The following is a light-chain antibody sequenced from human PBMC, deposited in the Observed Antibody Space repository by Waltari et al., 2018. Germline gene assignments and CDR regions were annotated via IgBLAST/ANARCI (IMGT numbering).Light chain of an antibody. Sequence: QSVLTQPPSVSAAPGQKVTIPCSGSSSNIGNNYVSCYQQPPGKAPKLRIYDNNKRPSGIPDRFSGSKSGTSATLGITGLQTGDEADYYCGTWDSSLSAVVFGGGTKLTVL. V-gene: IGLV1-51*01. CDR2: DNN. CDR3: GTWDSSLSAVV. CDR1: SSNIGNNY. J-gene: IGLJ2*01.